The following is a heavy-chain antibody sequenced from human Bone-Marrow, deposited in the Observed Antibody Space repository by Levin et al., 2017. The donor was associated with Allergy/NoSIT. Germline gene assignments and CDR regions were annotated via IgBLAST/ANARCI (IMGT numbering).Heavy chain of an antibody. CDR3: AKMKPRGGYYYYAMDV. CDR2: MTGTGGST. D-gene: IGHD1-14*01. J-gene: IGHJ6*02. CDR1: GFTFRINA. V-gene: IGHV3-23*01. Sequence: GESLKISCVASGFTFRINAMSWVRQAPGKGLEWVSSMTGTGGSTYSADSVKGRFTISRDTSKNTLFLKMDRLRAEDTAVYYCAKMKPRGGYYYYAMDVWGQGTTVTVSS.